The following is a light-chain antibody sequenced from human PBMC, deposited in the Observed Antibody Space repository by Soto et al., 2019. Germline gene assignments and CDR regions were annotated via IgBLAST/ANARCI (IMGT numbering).Light chain of an antibody. CDR2: GAS. Sequence: EIVLTQSPGTLSLSPGERATLSCRASQSVSNNYLAWYQQKPGQAPRRLIYGASSRATGIPDRFSGSGSGTEFTLTISSLQSEDFAVYYCQQYNNWLTFGGGTKVDIK. V-gene: IGKV3D-15*01. CDR1: QSVSNN. CDR3: QQYNNWLT. J-gene: IGKJ4*01.